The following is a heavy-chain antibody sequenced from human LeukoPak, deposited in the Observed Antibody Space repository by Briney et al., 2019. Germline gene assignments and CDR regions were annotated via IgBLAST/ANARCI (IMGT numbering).Heavy chain of an antibody. CDR3: AKDLNRAFDI. CDR1: GFTFSSYS. V-gene: IGHV3-21*01. CDR2: ISSSSSYI. Sequence: PGGSLRLSCAASGFTFSSYSMNWVRQAPGKGLEWVSSISSSSSYIYYADSVKGRFTISRDNSKNTLYLQMNSLRAEDTAVYYCAKDLNRAFDIWGQGTMVTVSS. J-gene: IGHJ3*02.